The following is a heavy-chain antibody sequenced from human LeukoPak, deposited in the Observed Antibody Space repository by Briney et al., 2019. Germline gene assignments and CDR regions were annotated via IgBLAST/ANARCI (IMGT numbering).Heavy chain of an antibody. CDR1: GFTVSSNY. CDR3: ARVLGTIHMDV. V-gene: IGHV3-53*01. J-gene: IGHJ6*03. Sequence: PGGSLRLSCAASGFTVSSNYMSWVRQAPGKGLEWVSVIYSGGSTYYADSVKGRFTISRDNSKNTLYLQMNSLRAEDTAVYYCARVLGTIHMDVWGKGTTVTVSS. CDR2: IYSGGST. D-gene: IGHD3-3*01.